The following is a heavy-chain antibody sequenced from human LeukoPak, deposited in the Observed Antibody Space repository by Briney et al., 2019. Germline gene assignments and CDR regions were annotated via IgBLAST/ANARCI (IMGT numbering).Heavy chain of an antibody. V-gene: IGHV3-23*01. Sequence: GGSLRLSCAASGFTFSSYAMSWVRQAPGKGLEWVSAISGSDGSTYYADSVKGRFTISRDNSKNTLYLQMNSLRAEDTAVYYCATEDDYGDYAGYWGQGTLVTVSS. CDR3: ATEDDYGDYAGY. CDR2: ISGSDGST. CDR1: GFTFSSYA. J-gene: IGHJ4*02. D-gene: IGHD4-17*01.